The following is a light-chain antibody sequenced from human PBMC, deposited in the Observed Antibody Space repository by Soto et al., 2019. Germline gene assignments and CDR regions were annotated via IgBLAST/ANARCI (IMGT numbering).Light chain of an antibody. V-gene: IGLV2-14*01. J-gene: IGLJ1*01. Sequence: QSVLTQPASVSGSPGQSITISCAGTSSDVGDSDYVSWYQQRPGKAPKLMIYEVSNRPSGVSNRFSGSKSGNTASLTISGLQAEDEADYFCSSYTSSSPYVFGTGTKVTVL. CDR3: SSYTSSSPYV. CDR2: EVS. CDR1: SSDVGDSDY.